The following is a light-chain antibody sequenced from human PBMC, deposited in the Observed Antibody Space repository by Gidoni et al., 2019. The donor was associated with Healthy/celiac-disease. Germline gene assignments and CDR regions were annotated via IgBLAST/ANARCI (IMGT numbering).Light chain of an antibody. CDR1: NSNIGDRG. V-gene: IGLV1-36*01. CDR2: YDD. CDR3: AAWEDSLNTWV. J-gene: IGLJ3*02. Sequence: QSVLTQPPSVSGAPRQRVIIPCSGRNSNIGDRGVNWYQQLPGKAPRLLIYYDDLVSSGVSDRFSGSKSGTSASLAISGLQPEDEADYYCAAWEDSLNTWVFGGGTKLTVL.